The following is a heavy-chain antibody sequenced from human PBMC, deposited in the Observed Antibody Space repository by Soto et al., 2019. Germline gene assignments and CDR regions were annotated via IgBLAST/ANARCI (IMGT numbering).Heavy chain of an antibody. V-gene: IGHV1-58*01. Sequence: SVKVSCKASGFTFTSSAFQWVRQARGQRMEWIGWIAVGSGYTNYAQRFQDRVTLTRDMSTATTYMELSRLTSEDTAIYYCAADATAWQQMVPSDYWGQGTLVTVSS. CDR3: AADATAWQQMVPSDY. CDR1: GFTFTSSA. D-gene: IGHD2-8*01. CDR2: IAVGSGYT. J-gene: IGHJ4*02.